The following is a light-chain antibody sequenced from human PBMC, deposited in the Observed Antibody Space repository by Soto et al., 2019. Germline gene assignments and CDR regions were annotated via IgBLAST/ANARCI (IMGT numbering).Light chain of an antibody. CDR2: GAS. CDR1: QTVSSN. Sequence: EIVMTQSPATLSVSPGERATLSCRASQTVSSNLAWYQQRPAQAPRPLIYGASTRATGIPARFSGSGSGTEFTLTISSLQSEDFAVYYCQQYNNWPFYSFGQGTKLEIK. V-gene: IGKV3-15*01. J-gene: IGKJ2*01. CDR3: QQYNNWPFYS.